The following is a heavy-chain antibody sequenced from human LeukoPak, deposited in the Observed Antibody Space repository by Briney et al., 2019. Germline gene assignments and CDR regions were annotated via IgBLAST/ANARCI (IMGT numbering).Heavy chain of an antibody. Sequence: SETLSLTCTVSGGSASSTTYYWGWLRQPPGKGLEWIGTISYSGSTYYNPSLKSRVTISLDTSKIQFSLKLDSVTAADTAIYYCAKDQGSSSWFFYWGQGTLVTVSS. V-gene: IGHV4-39*07. CDR3: AKDQGSSSWFFY. CDR1: GGSASSTTYY. D-gene: IGHD6-13*01. CDR2: ISYSGST. J-gene: IGHJ4*02.